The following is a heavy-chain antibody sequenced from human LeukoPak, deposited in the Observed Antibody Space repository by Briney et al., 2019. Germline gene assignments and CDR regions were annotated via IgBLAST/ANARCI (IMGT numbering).Heavy chain of an antibody. CDR3: ARGDYYDTSGDFNDAFDV. CDR2: IKPDGSQK. Sequence: GGSLRLSCAASGFTFSRYWMSWVRQAPGKGLEWLANIKPDGSQKFDMDSVKGRFTISRDNAKDSLYLQMNSLRAEDTAVYYCARGDYYDTSGDFNDAFDVWGQGTMVTVSS. D-gene: IGHD3-22*01. V-gene: IGHV3-7*01. J-gene: IGHJ3*01. CDR1: GFTFSRYW.